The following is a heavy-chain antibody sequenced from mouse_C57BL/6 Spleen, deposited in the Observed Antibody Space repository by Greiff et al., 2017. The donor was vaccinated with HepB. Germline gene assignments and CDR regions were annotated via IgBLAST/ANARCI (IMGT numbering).Heavy chain of an antibody. J-gene: IGHJ2*01. CDR2: IDPNSGGT. Sequence: QVQLQQPGAELVKPGASVKLSCKASGYTFTSYWMHWVKQRPGRCLEWIGRIDPNSGGTKYNEKFKSKATLTVDKPSSTAYMQLSSLTSEDSAVYYCAEDYDDAGFDYWGQGTTLTVSS. CDR1: GYTFTSYW. V-gene: IGHV1-72*01. D-gene: IGHD2-4*01. CDR3: AEDYDDAGFDY.